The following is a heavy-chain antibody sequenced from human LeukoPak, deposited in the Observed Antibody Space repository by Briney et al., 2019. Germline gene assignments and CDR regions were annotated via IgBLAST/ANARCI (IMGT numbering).Heavy chain of an antibody. D-gene: IGHD3-3*01. CDR2: IRYDGSDK. J-gene: IGHJ4*02. V-gene: IGHV3-30*02. CDR1: GFTFSDYG. Sequence: GGSLRLSCAASGFTFSDYGIHWVRRAPGKGREWVAFIRYDGSDKYYADSVKGRFTISRDNSKTTLYLQMNSLRAEDTAVYYCARGQRLRFLEWLLDYWGQGTLVTVSS. CDR3: ARGQRLRFLEWLLDY.